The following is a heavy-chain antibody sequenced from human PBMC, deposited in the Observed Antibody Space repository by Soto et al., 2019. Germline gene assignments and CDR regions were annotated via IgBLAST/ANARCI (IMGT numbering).Heavy chain of an antibody. CDR1: GFTFNRHA. CDR2: LSDSGGSI. CDR3: ATVSSAWYAGVFDL. Sequence: EVQLLESGGGLVQPGGSLRLSCTASGFTFNRHAMTWVRQAPGKGLEWVSGLSDSGGSIYYADSVKGRFTISRDNSMNTRYLQMNTLRAEDTAVYYCATVSSAWYAGVFDLWGQGTLVTVSS. V-gene: IGHV3-23*01. D-gene: IGHD2-8*01. J-gene: IGHJ4*02.